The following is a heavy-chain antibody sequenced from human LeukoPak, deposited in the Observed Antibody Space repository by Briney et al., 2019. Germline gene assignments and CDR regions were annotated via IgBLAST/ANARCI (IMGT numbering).Heavy chain of an antibody. CDR2: IWYDGNNK. CDR1: GVTSSSYA. D-gene: IGHD4-17*01. J-gene: IGHJ4*02. V-gene: IGHV3-33*08. Sequence: PGGSLRLSCAASGVTSSSYAMHRVRQAPGKGLEWVAVIWYDGNNKYYADSVKGRFTISRDSSKNTMYLQMNSLRAEDTAVYYCAREHTTVTSLLDYWGQGTLVTVSS. CDR3: AREHTTVTSLLDY.